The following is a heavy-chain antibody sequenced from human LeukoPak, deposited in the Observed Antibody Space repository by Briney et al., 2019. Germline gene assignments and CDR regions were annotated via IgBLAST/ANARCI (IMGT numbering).Heavy chain of an antibody. J-gene: IGHJ3*02. CDR3: AKDAKLGMATMYSFDT. CDR2: ISGSGGST. D-gene: IGHD5-24*01. Sequence: KPGGSLRVSCAASGFTFSTYARRWVRQAPGKGLEWVSGISGSGGSTYYADSVKGRFTISRDNSKSSLYLQMNSLRAEDTAVYYCAKDAKLGMATMYSFDTWGQGTMVTVSS. V-gene: IGHV3-23*01. CDR1: GFTFSTYA.